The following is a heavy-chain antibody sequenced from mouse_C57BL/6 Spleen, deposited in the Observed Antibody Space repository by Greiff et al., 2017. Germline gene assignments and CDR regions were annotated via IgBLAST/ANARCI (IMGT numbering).Heavy chain of an antibody. CDR3: ARDLGHAMDY. D-gene: IGHD4-1*01. Sequence: EVQRVESGGGLVKPGGSLKLSCAASGFTFSSYAMSWVRQTPEKRLEWVATISDGGSYTYYPDNVKGRFTISRDNAKNNLYLQMSHLKSEDTAMYYCARDLGHAMDYWGQGTSVTVSS. CDR2: ISDGGSYT. V-gene: IGHV5-4*01. J-gene: IGHJ4*01. CDR1: GFTFSSYA.